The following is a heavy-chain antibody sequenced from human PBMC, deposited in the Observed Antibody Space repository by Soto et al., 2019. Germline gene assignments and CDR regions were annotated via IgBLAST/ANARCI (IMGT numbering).Heavy chain of an antibody. J-gene: IGHJ5*02. CDR3: AKDVAARS. CDR1: GFTFSSYG. CDR2: ISYDGSNK. D-gene: IGHD6-6*01. V-gene: IGHV3-30*18. Sequence: QVQLVESGGAVVQPGRSLRLSCAASGFTFSSYGMHWVRQAPGKGLEWVAVISYDGSNKYYADSVKGRFTISRDNSKNTLYLPMNSLRAEDTAVYYCAKDVAARSWGQGTLVTV.